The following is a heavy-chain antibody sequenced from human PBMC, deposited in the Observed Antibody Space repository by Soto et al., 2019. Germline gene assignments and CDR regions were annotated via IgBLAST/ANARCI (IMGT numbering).Heavy chain of an antibody. J-gene: IGHJ5*02. CDR1: GGSISSSSYY. Sequence: SETLSLTCTVSGGSISSSSYYWGWIRQPPGKGLEWIGSIYYSGSTYYNPSLKSRVTISVDTSKNQFSLKLSSVTAADTAVYYCARHGSVSYYDILTGPTGNWFDPWGQGTLVTVSS. V-gene: IGHV4-39*01. D-gene: IGHD3-9*01. CDR3: ARHGSVSYYDILTGPTGNWFDP. CDR2: IYYSGST.